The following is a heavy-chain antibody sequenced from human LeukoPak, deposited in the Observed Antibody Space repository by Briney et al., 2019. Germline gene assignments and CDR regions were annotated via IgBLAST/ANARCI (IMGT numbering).Heavy chain of an antibody. CDR1: GFTFGTYS. V-gene: IGHV3-7*01. J-gene: IGHJ6*02. CDR3: ARVDIVVVPAAPYYYYGMDV. Sequence: PGGSLRLSCAASGFTFGTYSMSWVRQAPGKGLEWVANIKQDGSEKYYVDSVKGRFTISRDNAKNSLYLQMNSLRAEDTAVYYCARVDIVVVPAAPYYYYGMDVWGQGTTVTVSS. D-gene: IGHD2-2*01. CDR2: IKQDGSEK.